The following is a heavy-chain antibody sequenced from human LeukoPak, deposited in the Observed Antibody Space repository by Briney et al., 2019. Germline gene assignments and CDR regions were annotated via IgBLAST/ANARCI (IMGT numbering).Heavy chain of an antibody. CDR3: ARLKIDGTHFDY. J-gene: IGHJ4*02. CDR2: IYVGGSA. Sequence: GGSVRLSCAASGITVSNYYISWVRQTPGKGLEWVSVIYVGGSAYYADSVKGRFTISGDSSKNTLYLQMNSLRAEDTAVYYCARLKIDGTHFDYWGQGTLVTVSS. V-gene: IGHV3-53*01. D-gene: IGHD3-9*01. CDR1: GITVSNYY.